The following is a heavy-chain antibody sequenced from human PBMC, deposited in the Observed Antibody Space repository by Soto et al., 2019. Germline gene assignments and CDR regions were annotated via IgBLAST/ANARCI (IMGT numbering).Heavy chain of an antibody. CDR2: IYWDADK. D-gene: IGHD2-15*01. CDR1: GFSLSTSGVG. J-gene: IGHJ4*02. CDR3: PHSSPSSPDSAWL. V-gene: IGHV2-5*02. Sequence: QITLKESGPTLVKPTQTLTLTCTFSGFSLSTSGVGVGWIRQPPGKALEWLALIYWDADKRYSPSLKRRLTITKPPSNNHLVLTLTTIHPVDTPTYYCPHSSPSSPDSAWLWGQGTLVTLSS.